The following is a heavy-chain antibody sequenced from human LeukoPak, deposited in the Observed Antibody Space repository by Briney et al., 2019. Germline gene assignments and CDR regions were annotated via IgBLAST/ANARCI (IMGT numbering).Heavy chain of an antibody. V-gene: IGHV1-2*06. D-gene: IGHD3-3*01. Sequence: ASVKVSCKASGYTFTGYYMHWVRQAPGQGLEWMGRINPNSGGTNYAQKFRGRVTMTRDTSISTAYMELSRLRSDDTAVYYCARAIGYDFWSGYYVFDYWGQGTLVTVSS. J-gene: IGHJ4*02. CDR1: GYTFTGYY. CDR3: ARAIGYDFWSGYYVFDY. CDR2: INPNSGGT.